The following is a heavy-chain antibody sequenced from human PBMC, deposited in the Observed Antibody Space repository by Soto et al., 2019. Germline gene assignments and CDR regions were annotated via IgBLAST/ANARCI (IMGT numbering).Heavy chain of an antibody. Sequence: QVQLVQSGAEVKKPGSSVKVSCKASGGTFSSYTISWVRQAPGQGLEWMGRIIPILGIANYAQKFQGRVTITADKSTSTAYMELNSLRSEDPPVRYCARTWSGFDSRFDYWGQGTLVTVSS. V-gene: IGHV1-69*02. CDR3: ARTWSGFDSRFDY. CDR1: GGTFSSYT. D-gene: IGHD5-12*01. J-gene: IGHJ4*02. CDR2: IIPILGIA.